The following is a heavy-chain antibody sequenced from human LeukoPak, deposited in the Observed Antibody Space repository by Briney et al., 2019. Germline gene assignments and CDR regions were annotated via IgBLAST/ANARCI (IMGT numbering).Heavy chain of an antibody. D-gene: IGHD4-17*01. V-gene: IGHV3-23*01. CDR3: AKDQNTVATAPFDY. J-gene: IGHJ4*02. CDR2: INSAGST. Sequence: GGSLRLSCAASGFTFSSYAMSWVRQAPGRGLEWVSAINSAGSTYYGDSVRGRFTISRDNSKNVLYLQMNSLRAEDTALYYCAKDQNTVATAPFDYWGQGTLVTVSS. CDR1: GFTFSSYA.